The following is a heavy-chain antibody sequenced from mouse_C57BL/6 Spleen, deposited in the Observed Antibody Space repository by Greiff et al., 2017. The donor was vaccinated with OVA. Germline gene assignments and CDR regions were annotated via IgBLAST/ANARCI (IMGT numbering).Heavy chain of an antibody. J-gene: IGHJ4*01. D-gene: IGHD2-14*01. CDR1: GYAFSSYW. V-gene: IGHV1-80*01. CDR2: IYPGDGDT. CDR3: ARVPMGDAMDY. Sequence: QVQLKESGAELVKPGASVKISCKASGYAFSSYWMNWVKQRPGKGLEWIGQIYPGDGDTNYNGKFKGKATLTADTSSSTAYMQLSSLTSEDAAVYFCARVPMGDAMDYWGQGTSVTVSS.